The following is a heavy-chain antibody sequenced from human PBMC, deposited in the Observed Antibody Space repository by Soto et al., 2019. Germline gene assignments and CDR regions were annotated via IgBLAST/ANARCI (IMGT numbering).Heavy chain of an antibody. D-gene: IGHD3-3*01. CDR3: ARGRVALIDY. J-gene: IGHJ4*02. V-gene: IGHV4-39*01. CDR1: GGSISSSSYY. Sequence: QLQLQESGPGLVKPSETLSLTCTVSGGSISSSSYYWGWIRQPPGKGLEWIGSIYYSGSTYYNPSLKSRVTISVDTSKNQFSLKLSSVTAADTAVYYCARGRVALIDYWGQGTLLTVSS. CDR2: IYYSGST.